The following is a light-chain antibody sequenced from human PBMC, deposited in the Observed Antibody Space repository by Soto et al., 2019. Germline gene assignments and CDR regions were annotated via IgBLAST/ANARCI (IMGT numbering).Light chain of an antibody. CDR2: ANN. J-gene: IGLJ2*01. CDR3: QSYDSSLSGYVV. CDR1: SSNIGAGYD. V-gene: IGLV1-40*01. Sequence: QSVLTQPPSVSGAPGQRVTISCTGSSSNIGAGYDVYWYQQLPGTAPKLLIYANNNRPSGVPDRFSGSKSGTSASLAITGLQAEDEADYYCQSYDSSLSGYVVFGGGTKLPS.